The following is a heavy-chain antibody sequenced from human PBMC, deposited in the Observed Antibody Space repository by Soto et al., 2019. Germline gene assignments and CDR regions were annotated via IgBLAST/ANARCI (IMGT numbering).Heavy chain of an antibody. V-gene: IGHV1-69*01. CDR2: FIPIIGGG. D-gene: IGHD2-15*01. Sequence: QVQLVQSGAEVKKPGSSVKVSCKASGGTFRNLAINWVRQAPGQGLEWMGGFIPIIGGGIKAQKLQGRVTITPDESTSTAYMELSSLKSEDTAMYFCARRSVSHSNAFDFWGQGTMVTVSS. CDR1: GGTFRNLA. J-gene: IGHJ3*01. CDR3: ARRSVSHSNAFDF.